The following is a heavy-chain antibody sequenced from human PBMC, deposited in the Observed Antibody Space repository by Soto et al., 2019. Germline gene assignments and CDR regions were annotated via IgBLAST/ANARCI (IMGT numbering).Heavy chain of an antibody. J-gene: IGHJ6*02. CDR2: IKQDGSEK. Sequence: PGGSLRLSCAASGFTFSSYWMSWVRQAPGKGLEWVANIKQDGSEKYYVDSVKGRFTISRDNSKNTLYLQMNSLRAEDTAVYYCAGASRQLVDYYYYGMDVWGQGTTVTVSS. V-gene: IGHV3-7*01. CDR1: GFTFSSYW. D-gene: IGHD6-6*01. CDR3: AGASRQLVDYYYYGMDV.